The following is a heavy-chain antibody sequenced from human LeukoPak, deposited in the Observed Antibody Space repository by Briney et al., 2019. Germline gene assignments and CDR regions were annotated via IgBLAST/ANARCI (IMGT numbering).Heavy chain of an antibody. CDR1: GFTFSSYS. Sequence: GSLRLSCAASGFTFSSYSMNWVRQAPGKGLEWVSSISSSSSYIYYADSVKGRFTISRDNAKNSLYLQMNSLRAEDTAVYYCARDPTAYYDILTGYYYMDVWGKGTTVTISS. CDR3: ARDPTAYYDILTGYYYMDV. V-gene: IGHV3-21*01. J-gene: IGHJ6*03. D-gene: IGHD3-9*01. CDR2: ISSSSSYI.